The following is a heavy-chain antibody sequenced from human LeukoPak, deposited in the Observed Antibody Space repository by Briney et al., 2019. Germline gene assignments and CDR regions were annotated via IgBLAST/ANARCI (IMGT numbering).Heavy chain of an antibody. Sequence: PGGSLRLSCAASGFTFSSYSMNWVRQAPGKGLEWVSSISSSSSYIYYADSVKGRFTISRDNAKNSLYLQMNSLRAEDTAVYYCARDPEMGRAYGSGSYTFDPWGQGTLVTVSS. CDR1: GFTFSSYS. V-gene: IGHV3-21*01. CDR2: ISSSSSYI. CDR3: ARDPEMGRAYGSGSYTFDP. J-gene: IGHJ5*02. D-gene: IGHD3-10*01.